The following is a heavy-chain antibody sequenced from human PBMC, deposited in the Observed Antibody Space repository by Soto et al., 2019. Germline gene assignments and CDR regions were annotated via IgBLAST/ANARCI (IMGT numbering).Heavy chain of an antibody. V-gene: IGHV3-7*03. CDR2: IRPDGDGP. D-gene: IGHD3-16*01. J-gene: IGHJ4*02. CDR1: GYTFSDFY. Sequence: EVQLVQSGGGLAEPGGSLRLSCVGSGYTFSDFYMNWVRQAPGKGLEWVANIRPDGDGPNLVESVKGRFTTSRDNAKNSLFLQMNSLRADVPAGDYCAGWGGHDDKYWGQGIRVNVSS. CDR3: AGWGGHDDKY.